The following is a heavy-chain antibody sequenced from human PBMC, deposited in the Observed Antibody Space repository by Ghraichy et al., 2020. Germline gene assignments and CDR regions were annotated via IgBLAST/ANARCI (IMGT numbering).Heavy chain of an antibody. CDR3: ARASSVVRFFYYDGMDV. Sequence: SETLSLTCTVSGGSVSSGEFFWSWIRQHPGKGLEWIGSIYHSGSTYFHPSLKTRGVTISLDSSKNLFSLTLTSMTAADTAVHYCARASSVVRFFYYDGMDVWGQGTTVSVSS. CDR2: IYHSGST. D-gene: IGHD4-23*01. J-gene: IGHJ6*02. V-gene: IGHV4-31*03. CDR1: GGSVSSGEFF.